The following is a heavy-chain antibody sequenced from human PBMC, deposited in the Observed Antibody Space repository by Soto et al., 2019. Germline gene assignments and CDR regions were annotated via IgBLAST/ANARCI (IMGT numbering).Heavy chain of an antibody. Sequence: PSETLSLTCAVYGGSFSGYYWSWIRQPPGKGLEWIGEINHSGSTNYNPSLKSRVTISVDTSKNQFSLKLSSVTAADTAVYYCARDRGLGYYYYYMDVWGKGTTVTVSS. CDR2: INHSGST. D-gene: IGHD5-12*01. J-gene: IGHJ6*03. V-gene: IGHV4-34*01. CDR3: ARDRGLGYYYYYMDV. CDR1: GGSFSGYY.